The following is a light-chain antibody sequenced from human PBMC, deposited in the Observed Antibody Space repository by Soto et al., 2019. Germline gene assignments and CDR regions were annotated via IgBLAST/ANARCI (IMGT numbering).Light chain of an antibody. Sequence: IQLTQTPSSPSSSVGNRVNIPSRASQGISRYLSWYQHKPGKPPQLLIYAASTLQSGVPSRFSGSGSGTDFTLTISSLQPEDFATYYSQQFNSYPLTFGGRTKVDIK. CDR1: QGISRY. J-gene: IGKJ4*01. CDR2: AAS. V-gene: IGKV1-9*01. CDR3: QQFNSYPLT.